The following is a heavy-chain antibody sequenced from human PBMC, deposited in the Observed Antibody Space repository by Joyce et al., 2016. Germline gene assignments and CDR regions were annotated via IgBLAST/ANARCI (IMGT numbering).Heavy chain of an antibody. CDR3: ARGGSLPRKKFYYHYGLDI. CDR2: ISNSGTT. CDR1: GAPMVNGDYF. V-gene: IGHV4-30-4*01. D-gene: IGHD4/OR15-4a*01. Sequence: QVRLQESGPGLAKPSQTLSLTCTVSGAPMVNGDYFWSWIRQSPGRGLEWIGDISNSGTTYYNPALKSRGTISVDTSRGQLFLKLTSVTVADTAVYYCARGGSLPRKKFYYHYGLDIWGQGTSVTVSS. J-gene: IGHJ6*02.